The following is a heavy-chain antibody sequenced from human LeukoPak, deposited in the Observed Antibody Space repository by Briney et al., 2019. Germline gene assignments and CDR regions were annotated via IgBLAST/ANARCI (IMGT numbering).Heavy chain of an antibody. V-gene: IGHV4-59*01. CDR3: AGQLTGDPGIDY. CDR2: IYYSGNT. D-gene: IGHD3-9*01. Sequence: SETLSLTCTVSGGSIRTYYWSWIRQPPGKGLEWIGYIYYSGNTNYNPSLKGRVTISVDTSKNQFSLKLSSVTAADTAMYYCAGQLTGDPGIDYWGQGTLVTVSS. J-gene: IGHJ4*02. CDR1: GGSIRTYY.